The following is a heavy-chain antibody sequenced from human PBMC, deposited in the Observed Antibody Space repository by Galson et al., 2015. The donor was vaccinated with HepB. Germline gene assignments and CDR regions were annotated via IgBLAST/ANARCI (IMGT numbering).Heavy chain of an antibody. D-gene: IGHD1-7*01. V-gene: IGHV3-30*18. CDR3: AKGSGNYHFDY. J-gene: IGHJ4*02. Sequence: SLRLSCAASGFTFSSSAIHWVRQAPGKGLEWVAVISIDGTKKYSADSVKGRVTISRDNSKNTVFLQMDSLRAEDTAVYYCAKGSGNYHFDYWGQGTLVIVSS. CDR1: GFTFSSSA. CDR2: ISIDGTKK.